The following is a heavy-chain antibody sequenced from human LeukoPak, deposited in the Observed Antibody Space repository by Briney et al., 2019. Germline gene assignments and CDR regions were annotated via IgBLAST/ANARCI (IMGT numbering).Heavy chain of an antibody. CDR1: GGSISSGGYY. D-gene: IGHD6-19*01. CDR3: AREVAVAGTRFLDY. CDR2: IYYSGST. Sequence: PSETLSLTCTVSGGSISSGGYYWSWIRQHPGKGLEWIGYIYYSGSTYYNPSLKSRVTISVDTSKNQFSLKLSSVTAADTAVYYCAREVAVAGTRFLDYWGQGTLVTVSS. V-gene: IGHV4-31*03. J-gene: IGHJ4*02.